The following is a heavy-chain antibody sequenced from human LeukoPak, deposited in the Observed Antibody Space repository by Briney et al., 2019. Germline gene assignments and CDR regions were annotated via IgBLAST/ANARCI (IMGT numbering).Heavy chain of an antibody. Sequence: PSETLSLTCSVSGGSISSYYWSWIRQPPGKGLEWIGYIYYSGSTNYNPSLKSRVTMSIDTSKNQFSLNLSSVTAADTAVYYCARDAWLQNTFFDHWGQGTLVTVSS. CDR2: IYYSGST. V-gene: IGHV4-59*12. J-gene: IGHJ4*02. D-gene: IGHD5-12*01. CDR1: GGSISSYY. CDR3: ARDAWLQNTFFDH.